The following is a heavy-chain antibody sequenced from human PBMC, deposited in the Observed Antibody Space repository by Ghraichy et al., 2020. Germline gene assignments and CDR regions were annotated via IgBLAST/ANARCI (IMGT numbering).Heavy chain of an antibody. Sequence: GGSLRLSCAASGFTFSRFGMHWVRQAPGKGLEWVAIIWYDGSKKYYADSVKGRFTISRDNSKNTLYLQMNSLRAEDTAEYYCARGYCTTSSCNDRPWFDPWGQGTLVTVSS. CDR2: IWYDGSKK. D-gene: IGHD2-2*01. J-gene: IGHJ5*02. V-gene: IGHV3-33*01. CDR3: ARGYCTTSSCNDRPWFDP. CDR1: GFTFSRFG.